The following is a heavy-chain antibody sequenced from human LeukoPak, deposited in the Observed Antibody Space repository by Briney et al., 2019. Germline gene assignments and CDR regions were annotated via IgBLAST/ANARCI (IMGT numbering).Heavy chain of an antibody. D-gene: IGHD3-10*01. Sequence: GGSLRLSCAASGFTFSSYGMHWVRQAPGNGLECVVLISYDGSNKYYTDSVKGRFTISRDNSKNTLYLQMNSLRAEDTALYYCARRDYYGSGSPDFWGQGTLVTVSS. CDR3: ARRDYYGSGSPDF. CDR2: ISYDGSNK. J-gene: IGHJ4*02. CDR1: GFTFSSYG. V-gene: IGHV3-30*03.